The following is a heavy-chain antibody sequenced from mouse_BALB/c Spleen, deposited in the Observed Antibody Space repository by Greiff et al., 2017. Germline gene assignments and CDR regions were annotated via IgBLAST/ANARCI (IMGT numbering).Heavy chain of an antibody. V-gene: IGHV14-3*02. D-gene: IGHD2-1*01. CDR1: GFNIKDTY. CDR3: ARYGNYEGYAMDY. Sequence: EVQLQQSGAELVKPGASVKLSCTASGFNIKDTYMHWVKQRPEQGLEWIGRIDPANGNTKYDPKFQGKATITADTSSNTAYLQLSSLTSEDTAVYYCARYGNYEGYAMDYWGQGTSVTVSS. CDR2: IDPANGNT. J-gene: IGHJ4*01.